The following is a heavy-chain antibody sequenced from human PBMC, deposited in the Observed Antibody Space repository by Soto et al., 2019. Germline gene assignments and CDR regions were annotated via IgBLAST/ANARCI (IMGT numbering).Heavy chain of an antibody. V-gene: IGHV3-21*01. D-gene: IGHD4-17*01. CDR3: ARDKPSYGGNSGGMDV. J-gene: IGHJ6*02. CDR1: GFTFSSYS. Sequence: KPGGSLRLSCAASGFTFSSYSMNWVRQAPGKWLEWVSSISSSSSYIYYADSVKGRFTISRDNAKNSLYLQMNSLRAEDTAVYYCARDKPSYGGNSGGMDVWGQGXTVTVYS. CDR2: ISSSSSYI.